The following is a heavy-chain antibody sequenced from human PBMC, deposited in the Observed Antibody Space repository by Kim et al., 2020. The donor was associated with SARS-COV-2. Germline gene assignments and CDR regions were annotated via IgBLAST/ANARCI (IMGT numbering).Heavy chain of an antibody. CDR1: GFTFSSYA. J-gene: IGHJ4*02. D-gene: IGHD6-13*01. CDR3: ARDHWQQLSEVWYFDY. V-gene: IGHV3-30*04. Sequence: GGSLRLSCAASGFTFSSYAMHWVRQAPGKGLEWVAVISYDGSNKYYADSVKGRFTISRDNSKNTLYLQMNSLRAEDTAVYYCARDHWQQLSEVWYFDYWGQGTLVTVSS. CDR2: ISYDGSNK.